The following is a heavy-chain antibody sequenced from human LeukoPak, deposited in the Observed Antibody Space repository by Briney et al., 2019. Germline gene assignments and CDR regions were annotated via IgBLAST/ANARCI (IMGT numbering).Heavy chain of an antibody. CDR1: GYTFTGYY. CDR3: ARGGGYCSGGSCVAY. D-gene: IGHD2-15*01. J-gene: IGHJ4*02. CDR2: INPNSGGT. V-gene: IGHV1-2*02. Sequence: ASVKVSCKASGYTFTGYYIHWVRQAPGQGLEWMGWINPNSGGTKYAQKFQGRVTMTRDTSISTAYMELSRLRSDDTAVYYCARGGGYCSGGSCVAYWGQGTLVTVSS.